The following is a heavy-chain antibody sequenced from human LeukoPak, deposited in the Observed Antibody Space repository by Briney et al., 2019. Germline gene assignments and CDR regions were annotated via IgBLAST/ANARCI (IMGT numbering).Heavy chain of an antibody. CDR1: GGSIRSYH. J-gene: IGHJ6*02. D-gene: IGHD4-17*01. CDR3: AGEDPQTTVSAGLDV. CDR2: IYYSRTT. Sequence: AEALPLTCAVSGGSIRSYHGSWLRQPPGRGLEGIGYIYYSRTTNYSRSLKSRVPISVDKSKNQFSLKLTSVAAADTAIYYCAGEDPQTTVSAGLDVWGQGTTVTVSS. V-gene: IGHV4-59*01.